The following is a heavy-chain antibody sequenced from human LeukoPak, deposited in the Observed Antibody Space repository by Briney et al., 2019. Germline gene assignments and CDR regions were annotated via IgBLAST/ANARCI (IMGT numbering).Heavy chain of an antibody. CDR2: IIPIFGTA. V-gene: IGHV1-69*05. CDR1: GGTFSSYA. CDR3: ARGVVPAAILPYYYYYMDV. D-gene: IGHD2-2*01. J-gene: IGHJ6*03. Sequence: SVKVSCKASGGTFSSYAISWVRQAPGQGLEWMGRIIPIFGTANYAQKFQGRVTITTDESTSTAYMELSSLRSEDAAVYYCARGVVPAAILPYYYYYMDVWGKGTTVTVSS.